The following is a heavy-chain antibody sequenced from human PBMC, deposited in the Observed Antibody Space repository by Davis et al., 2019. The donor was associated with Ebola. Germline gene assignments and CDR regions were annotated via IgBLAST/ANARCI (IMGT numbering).Heavy chain of an antibody. CDR3: ARGPPGIAISLGSY. CDR2: ISANNGKT. V-gene: IGHV1-18*01. J-gene: IGHJ4*02. D-gene: IGHD6-13*01. Sequence: AASVKVSCKASGYTFSSYGFTWVRQAPGQGLEWMGWISANNGKTNYAQKFQGRVTMTTDTSTSTAYMELKSLTSDDTAVYYCARGPPGIAISLGSYWGQGTLVTVSS. CDR1: GYTFSSYG.